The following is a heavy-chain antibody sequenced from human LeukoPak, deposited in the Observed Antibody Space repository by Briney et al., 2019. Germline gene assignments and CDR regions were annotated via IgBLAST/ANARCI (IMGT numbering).Heavy chain of an antibody. CDR1: GFTFSYYY. CDR2: IESDGRTT. J-gene: IGHJ3*01. D-gene: IGHD3-10*01. Sequence: PGGSLRLSCAASGFTFSYYYMRWVRQVPGKGLVWVSHIESDGRTTSYADSVKGRFTISRDNAKNTVYLQMNSLRVDDTAMYYCARGPDPVVRGPRRAFDLWGQGTMVTVSS. CDR3: ARGPDPVVRGPRRAFDL. V-gene: IGHV3-74*01.